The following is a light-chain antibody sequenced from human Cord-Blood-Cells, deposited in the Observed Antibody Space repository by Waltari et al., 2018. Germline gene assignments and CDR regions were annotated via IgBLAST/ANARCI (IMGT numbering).Light chain of an antibody. V-gene: IGLV2-14*01. CDR2: DVS. J-gene: IGLJ2*01. CDR1: SSDVGGYNY. Sequence: QSALTQPASVSGSPGQSITISCPGTSSDVGGYNYVSWYQQHPGKATKLMIYDVSNRPSGVSNRFSGSKSGNTAALTISGLQAEDEADYYCSSYTSSSTLVVFGGGTKLTVL. CDR3: SSYTSSSTLVV.